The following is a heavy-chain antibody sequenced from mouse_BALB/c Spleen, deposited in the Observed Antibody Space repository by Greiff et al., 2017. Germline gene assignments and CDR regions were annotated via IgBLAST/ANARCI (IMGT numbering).Heavy chain of an antibody. CDR1: GYTFTSYW. J-gene: IGHJ3*01. V-gene: IGHV1-5*01. CDR2: IYPGNSDT. D-gene: IGHD1-1*02. CDR3: TRESYYGTGGAWFAY. Sequence: VQLQQSGTVLARPGASVKMSRKASGYTFTSYWMHWVKQRPGQGLEWIGAIYPGNSDTSYNQKFKGKAKLTAVTSTSTAYMELSSLTNEDSAVYYCTRESYYGTGGAWFAYWGQGTLVTVSA.